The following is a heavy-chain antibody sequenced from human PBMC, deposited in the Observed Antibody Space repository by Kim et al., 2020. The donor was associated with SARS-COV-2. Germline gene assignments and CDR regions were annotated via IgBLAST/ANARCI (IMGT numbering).Heavy chain of an antibody. J-gene: IGHJ4*02. Sequence: NDAQKLQGRVTMTTDTSTSTAYMELRSLRSDDTAVYYCARDDYGDPHNDYWGQGTLVTVSS. D-gene: IGHD4-17*01. V-gene: IGHV1-18*01. CDR3: ARDDYGDPHNDY.